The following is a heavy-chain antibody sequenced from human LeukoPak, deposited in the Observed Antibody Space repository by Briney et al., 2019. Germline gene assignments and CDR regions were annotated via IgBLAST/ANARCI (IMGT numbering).Heavy chain of an antibody. CDR2: IYHSGST. J-gene: IGHJ4*02. CDR3: ARDQKKYYYDSSGYHSRDFFDY. Sequence: SETLSLTCAVSGGSISSSNWWSWVRQPPGKGLEWIGEIYHSGSTNYNPSLKSRVTISVDTSKNHFSLKLSSVTAADTAVYYCARDQKKYYYDSSGYHSRDFFDYWGQGTLVTVSS. D-gene: IGHD3-22*01. V-gene: IGHV4-4*02. CDR1: GGSISSSNW.